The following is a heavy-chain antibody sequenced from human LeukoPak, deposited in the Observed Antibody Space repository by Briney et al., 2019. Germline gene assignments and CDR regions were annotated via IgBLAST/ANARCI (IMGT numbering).Heavy chain of an antibody. J-gene: IGHJ4*02. Sequence: GGSLRLSCAASGFTVSSNYMSWVRQAPGKGLEWVSVICSGGSTYYADSVKGRFTISRDNSKNTLYLQMNSLRAEDTAVYYCARIGCSSTSCPDYFDYWGQGTLVTVSS. D-gene: IGHD2-2*01. V-gene: IGHV3-53*01. CDR2: ICSGGST. CDR3: ARIGCSSTSCPDYFDY. CDR1: GFTVSSNY.